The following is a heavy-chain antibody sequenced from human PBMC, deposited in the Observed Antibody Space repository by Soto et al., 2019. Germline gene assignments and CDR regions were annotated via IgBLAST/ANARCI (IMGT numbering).Heavy chain of an antibody. CDR1: GGSISSGGYY. Sequence: QVQLQESGPGLVKPSQTLSLTCTVSGGSISSGGYYWSWIRQHPGKGLEWIGYIYYSGSTYYNPSLKSRVTISVDTSMSQFSLKLSSVTAADTAVYYCAREEGGGYDHRWFDPWGQGTLVTVSS. CDR2: IYYSGST. D-gene: IGHD5-12*01. V-gene: IGHV4-31*03. CDR3: AREEGGGYDHRWFDP. J-gene: IGHJ5*02.